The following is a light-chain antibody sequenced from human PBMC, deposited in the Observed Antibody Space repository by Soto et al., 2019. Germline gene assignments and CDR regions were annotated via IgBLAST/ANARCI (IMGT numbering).Light chain of an antibody. Sequence: QSALTQPASVSGSPGQSITISCIGTSSDVGNYNYVSWYQHHPGKAPKLMIYEVSYRPSGVSVRFSGSKSGNTASLTISGLQAEDEANYYCSSYTTSRTWVFGGGTKVTVL. CDR3: SSYTTSRTWV. J-gene: IGLJ3*02. V-gene: IGLV2-14*01. CDR1: SSDVGNYNY. CDR2: EVS.